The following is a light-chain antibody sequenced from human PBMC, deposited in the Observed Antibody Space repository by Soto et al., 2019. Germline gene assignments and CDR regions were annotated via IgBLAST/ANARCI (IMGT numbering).Light chain of an antibody. CDR1: QSVSNN. J-gene: IGKJ1*01. CDR3: QQYNKWPWT. Sequence: ETVMTQSPATLSVSLGERGTLSCRASQSVSNNLAWYQQKPGQAPRLLIYGASTRATGIPDRFSGTGSGTEFTLTISSLQSEDFAVYYCQQYNKWPWTFGRGTKVDIK. V-gene: IGKV3D-15*01. CDR2: GAS.